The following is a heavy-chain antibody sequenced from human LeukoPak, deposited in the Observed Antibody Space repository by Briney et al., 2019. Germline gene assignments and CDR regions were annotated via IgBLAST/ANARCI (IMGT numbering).Heavy chain of an antibody. V-gene: IGHV3-7*01. J-gene: IGHJ4*02. CDR2: IKQDGSEK. D-gene: IGHD3-3*01. CDR3: ARVDTYYDFWSGYYPGYYFDY. CDR1: GFTFSSYW. Sequence: QSGGSLRLSCAASGFTFSSYWMSWVRQAPGKGLEWVANIKQDGSEKYYVDSVKGRFTISRDNAENSLYLQTNSLRAEDTAVYYCARVDTYYDFWSGYYPGYYFDYWGQGTLVTVSS.